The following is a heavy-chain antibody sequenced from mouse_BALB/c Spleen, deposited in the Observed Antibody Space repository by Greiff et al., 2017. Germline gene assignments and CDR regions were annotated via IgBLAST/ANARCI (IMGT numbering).Heavy chain of an antibody. D-gene: IGHD2-14*01. CDR1: GYTFSSYW. CDR3: ARDCYRYDAGNYFDY. Sequence: QVQLQQSGAELMKPGASVKISCKATGYTFSSYWIEWVKQRPGHGLEWIGEILPGSGSTNYNEKFKGKATFTADTSSNTAYMQLSSLTSEDSAVYYCARDCYRYDAGNYFDYWGQGTTLTVSS. CDR2: ILPGSGST. V-gene: IGHV1-9*01. J-gene: IGHJ2*01.